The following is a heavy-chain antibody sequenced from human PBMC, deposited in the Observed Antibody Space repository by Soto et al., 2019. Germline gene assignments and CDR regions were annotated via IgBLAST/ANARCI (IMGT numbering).Heavy chain of an antibody. V-gene: IGHV3-23*05. CDR3: ATEMGATQGPFDN. J-gene: IGHJ4*02. D-gene: IGHD1-26*01. CDR2: LSNTGRRT. CDR1: VFPFGANA. Sequence: EVQVLESGGGLVQPGGSLRLSCVVSVFPFGANAMSWVRQAPGKGLEWVSGLSNTGRRTSYADSVKGRFNISRDNSENTVYMQMNSLRVEDTAVYYCATEMGATQGPFDNWGQGNLVTVSS.